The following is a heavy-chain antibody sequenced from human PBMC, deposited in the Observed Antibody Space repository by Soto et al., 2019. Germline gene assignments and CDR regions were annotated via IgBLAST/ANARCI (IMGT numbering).Heavy chain of an antibody. V-gene: IGHV1-2*02. CDR3: ARDQAKGAGSAGFDY. CDR2: INPNSGGT. CDR1: GYSFSGYY. D-gene: IGHD1-26*01. J-gene: IGHJ4*02. Sequence: APLKVYCKASGYSFSGYYMHWVLQAPGQGLEWMGWINPNSGGTNYAQKFQGRVTMTRDTSISTAYMELSRLRSDDTAVYYCARDQAKGAGSAGFDYWGQGTLVTVSS.